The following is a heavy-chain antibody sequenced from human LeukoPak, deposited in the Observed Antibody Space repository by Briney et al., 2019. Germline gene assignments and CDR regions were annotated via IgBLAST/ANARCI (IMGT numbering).Heavy chain of an antibody. CDR3: ARGGYSSSWYDY. J-gene: IGHJ4*02. Sequence: GGSLRLSCAASGFTFSSYSMNWVRQAPGKGLEWVSSISSSSSYIYYADSVKGRFTISRDNAKNSLYLQMDSLRAEDTAVYYCARGGYSSSWYDYWGQGTLVTVSS. CDR2: ISSSSSYI. D-gene: IGHD6-13*01. V-gene: IGHV3-21*01. CDR1: GFTFSSYS.